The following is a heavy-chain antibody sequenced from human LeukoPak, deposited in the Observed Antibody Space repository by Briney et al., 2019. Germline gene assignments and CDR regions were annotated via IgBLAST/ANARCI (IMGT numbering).Heavy chain of an antibody. CDR1: GFTFSSYA. D-gene: IGHD3-3*01. CDR2: ISYDGSNK. J-gene: IGHJ2*01. Sequence: GRSLRLSCAASGFTFSSYAMHWVRQAPGKGLEWVAVISYDGSNKYYADSVKGRFTISRDNSKNTLYLQMNSLRAEDTAVYYCARDFGYFDLWGRGTLVTVSS. CDR3: ARDFGYFDL. V-gene: IGHV3-30-3*01.